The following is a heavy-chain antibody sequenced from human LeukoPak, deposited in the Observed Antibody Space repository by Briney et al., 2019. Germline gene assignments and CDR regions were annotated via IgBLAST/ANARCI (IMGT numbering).Heavy chain of an antibody. CDR3: ASIPLDIVVVPAARYNWFDP. J-gene: IGHJ5*02. CDR1: GFTFSSYA. CDR2: ISGSGGST. Sequence: GASLRLSCAASGFTFSSYAMSWVRQAPGEGLEWVSAISGSGGSTYYADSVKGRFTISRDNSKNTLYLQMNSLRAEDTAVYYCASIPLDIVVVPAARYNWFDPWGQGTLVTVSS. D-gene: IGHD2-2*03. V-gene: IGHV3-23*01.